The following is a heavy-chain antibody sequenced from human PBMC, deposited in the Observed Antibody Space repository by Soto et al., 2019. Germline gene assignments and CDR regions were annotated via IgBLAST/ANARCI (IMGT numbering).Heavy chain of an antibody. J-gene: IGHJ6*03. D-gene: IGHD6-6*01. CDR2: MNPNSGNT. Sequence: GASVKVSCKASGYTFTSYDINWVRQATGQGLEWMGWMNPNSGNTGYAQKFQGRVTMTRNTSISTAYMELSSLRSEDTALYYCARVVAAQAYYYYYYMDVWGKGTTVTV. V-gene: IGHV1-8*01. CDR1: GYTFTSYD. CDR3: ARVVAAQAYYYYYYMDV.